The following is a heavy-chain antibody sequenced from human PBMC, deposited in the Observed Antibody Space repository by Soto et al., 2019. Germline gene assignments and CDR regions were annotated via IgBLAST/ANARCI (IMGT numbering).Heavy chain of an antibody. Sequence: PGGSLRLSCEVSGFSIGGNPMSWVRQAPGQGLEWVASIHTVGSTYYADSVQGRFTISRDNSKNTLFLQMNSLGVGDTAIYFCARGLNDDSWGQGTLVTVSS. CDR3: ARGLNDDS. D-gene: IGHD1-1*01. CDR2: IHTVGST. V-gene: IGHV3-53*01. CDR1: GFSIGGNP. J-gene: IGHJ4*02.